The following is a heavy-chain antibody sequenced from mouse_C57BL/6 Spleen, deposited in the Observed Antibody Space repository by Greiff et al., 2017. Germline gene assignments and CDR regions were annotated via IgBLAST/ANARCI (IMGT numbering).Heavy chain of an antibody. CDR3: ATYDYDGDYYAMDY. CDR1: GFTFSDYG. CDR2: ISSGSSTS. D-gene: IGHD2-4*01. Sequence: EVKLMESGGGLVKPGGSLKLSCAASGFTFSDYGMHWVRQAPEKGLEWVAYISSGSSTSYYADTVKGRFTISRDNAKNTLFLQMTSLRSEDTAMYYCATYDYDGDYYAMDYWGQGTSVTVSS. J-gene: IGHJ4*01. V-gene: IGHV5-17*01.